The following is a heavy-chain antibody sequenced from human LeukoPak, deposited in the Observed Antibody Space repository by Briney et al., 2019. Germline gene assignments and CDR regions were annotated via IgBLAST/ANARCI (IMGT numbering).Heavy chain of an antibody. J-gene: IGHJ4*02. CDR2: INPSSGGT. D-gene: IGHD5-24*01. CDR1: GYTFTGYY. Sequence: ASVKVSCKASGYTFTGYYMHWVRQAPGQGLEWMGRINPSSGGTNYAQKFQGRVTMTRDPSISTAYMEVSSLRSDDTAVYYCARDLGRDGYNYYSWGQGTLVTVSS. V-gene: IGHV1-2*06. CDR3: ARDLGRDGYNYYS.